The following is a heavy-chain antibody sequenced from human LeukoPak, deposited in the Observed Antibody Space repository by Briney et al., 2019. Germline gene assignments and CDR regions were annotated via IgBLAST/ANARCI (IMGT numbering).Heavy chain of an antibody. Sequence: PSETLSLTCAVSGYSISSGYYWGWIRQPPGKGLEWIGSIYHSGSTYYNPPLKSRVTISVDTSKNQFSLKLSSVTAADTAVYYCAREAGVSYGLYYYYYGMDVWGKGTTVTVSS. J-gene: IGHJ6*04. CDR1: GYSISSGYY. V-gene: IGHV4-38-2*02. D-gene: IGHD5-18*01. CDR2: IYHSGST. CDR3: AREAGVSYGLYYYYYGMDV.